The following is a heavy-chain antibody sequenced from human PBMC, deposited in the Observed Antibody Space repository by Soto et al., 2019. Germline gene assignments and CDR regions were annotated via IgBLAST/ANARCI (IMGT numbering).Heavy chain of an antibody. CDR1: GGSIRSGGYY. CDR2: IYYSGST. J-gene: IGHJ4*01. D-gene: IGHD4-17*01. V-gene: IGHV4-31*03. CDR3: ARVRTTVTTSRIDY. Sequence: TLYFTCTVSGGSIRSGGYYWSWIRQQPGKGLEWIGYIYYSGSTYYNPSLKSRVTISVDTSKNQFSLKLSSVTAADTAVYYCARVRTTVTTSRIDYWGQGTLVTVSS.